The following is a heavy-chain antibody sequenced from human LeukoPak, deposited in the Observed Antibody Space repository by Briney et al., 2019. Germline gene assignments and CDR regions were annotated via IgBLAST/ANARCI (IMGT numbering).Heavy chain of an antibody. Sequence: PSETLSLTCTVSGSSISSSSYYWGWIRQPPVKGLEWIGSIYYSGSTYYNPSLKSRVTISVDTAKNQFSLKLSSVTAADTAVYYCAGPYYSMDVWGQGTTVTVSS. V-gene: IGHV4-39*01. J-gene: IGHJ6*02. CDR3: AGPYYSMDV. CDR2: IYYSGST. CDR1: GSSISSSSYY.